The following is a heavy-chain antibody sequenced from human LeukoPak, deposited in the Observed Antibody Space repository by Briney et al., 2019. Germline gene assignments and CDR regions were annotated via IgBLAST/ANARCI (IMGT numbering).Heavy chain of an antibody. V-gene: IGHV1-69*13. CDR3: ARGREDILKEYSSSGVDY. J-gene: IGHJ4*02. D-gene: IGHD6-6*01. CDR2: IIPIFGTA. CDR1: GGTFSSYA. Sequence: SVKVSCKASGGTFSSYAISWVRQAPGQGLEWMGGIIPIFGTANYAQKFQGRVTITADESTSTAYMELSRLRSDDTAVYYCARGREDILKEYSSSGVDYWGQGTLVTVSS.